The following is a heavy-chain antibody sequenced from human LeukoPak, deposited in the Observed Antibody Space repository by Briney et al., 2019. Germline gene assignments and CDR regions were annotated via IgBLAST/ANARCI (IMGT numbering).Heavy chain of an antibody. Sequence: GGSLRLSCAASGFTFSSYAMSWVRQAPGKGLEWVSGISSSGDGTYYADSVKGRFTISRDTSKNALYLQMNSLRAEDTAVYYCAKGRHGYIFYFDYWGQGTVVTVSS. D-gene: IGHD5-18*01. CDR2: ISSSGDGT. CDR3: AKGRHGYIFYFDY. J-gene: IGHJ4*02. CDR1: GFTFSSYA. V-gene: IGHV3-23*01.